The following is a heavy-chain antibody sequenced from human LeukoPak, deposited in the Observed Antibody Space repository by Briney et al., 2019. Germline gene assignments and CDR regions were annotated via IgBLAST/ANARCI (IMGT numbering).Heavy chain of an antibody. CDR1: GFTFSSYG. J-gene: IGHJ6*02. Sequence: GGSLRLSCAASGFTFSSYGMHWVRQAPGKGLEWVAFIRPDASKEYHADSVKGRFIISRDNSKNTLYLQMNSLRAEDTAVYYCARDVDTAMVSDYYGMDVWGQGTTVTVSS. CDR3: ARDVDTAMVSDYYGMDV. V-gene: IGHV3-30*02. D-gene: IGHD5-18*01. CDR2: IRPDASKE.